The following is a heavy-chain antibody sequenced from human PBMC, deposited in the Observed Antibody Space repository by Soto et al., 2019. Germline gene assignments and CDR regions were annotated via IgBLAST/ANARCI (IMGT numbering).Heavy chain of an antibody. J-gene: IGHJ6*02. D-gene: IGHD1-7*01. CDR3: ARDQGGTTLYYHGMDV. CDR1: AFAFSSYA. V-gene: IGHV3-30-3*01. Sequence: QVQLVESGGGVVQPGRSLRLSCAASAFAFSSYAMHWVRQAPGQGLEWVALISYDGSNKYYADSVKGRFTISRDNSKNTLYLQMNSLRPEDTAVYHCARDQGGTTLYYHGMDVWGQGTTVTVSS. CDR2: ISYDGSNK.